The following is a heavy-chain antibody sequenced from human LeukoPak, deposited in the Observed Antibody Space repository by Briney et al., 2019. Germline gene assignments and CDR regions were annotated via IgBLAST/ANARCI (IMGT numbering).Heavy chain of an antibody. CDR1: GYTFAGYY. CDR2: INPDSGAT. CDR3: AREDDRSFGAYDC. V-gene: IGHV1-2*02. D-gene: IGHD4-17*01. J-gene: IGHJ4*02. Sequence: ASVKVSCKASGYTFAGYYMHWVRQAPGQGLEWMGWINPDSGATNYAQNFQGRVTMTRDTSISTAYMELSSLRSDDTAVYFCAREDDRSFGAYDCWGQGTLVTVS.